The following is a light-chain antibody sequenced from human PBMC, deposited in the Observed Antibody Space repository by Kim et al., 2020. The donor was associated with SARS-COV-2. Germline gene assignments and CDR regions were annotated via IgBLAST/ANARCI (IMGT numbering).Light chain of an antibody. Sequence: LSLTTEERAALACRASQSVSSYLAWYQQKPGQAPRLLIYDAANRTTGIPARFSGSGSGTDFTLTISSLEPEDFAVYYCQQRSNWYTFGQGTKLEI. J-gene: IGKJ2*01. CDR3: QQRSNWYT. V-gene: IGKV3-11*01. CDR1: QSVSSY. CDR2: DAA.